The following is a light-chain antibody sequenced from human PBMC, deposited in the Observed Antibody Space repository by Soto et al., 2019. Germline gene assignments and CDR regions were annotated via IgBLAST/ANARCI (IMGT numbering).Light chain of an antibody. CDR1: QVIGSRY. J-gene: IGKJ2*01. Sequence: EIVMTQSPGTLSLSPGERATISCRASQVIGSRYLAWYHQKSGQAPRLLIYGASSRATGIPDRFSGSGSGTDFTLTISRLGPEDFGVYYCQEFGSSSPHTFGQGTMLEIK. CDR2: GAS. V-gene: IGKV3-20*01. CDR3: QEFGSSSPHT.